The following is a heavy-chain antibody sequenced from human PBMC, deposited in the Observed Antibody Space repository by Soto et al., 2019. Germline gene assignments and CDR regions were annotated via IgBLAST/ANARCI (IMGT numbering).Heavy chain of an antibody. V-gene: IGHV3-30*18. D-gene: IGHD4-17*01. CDR1: GFTFSSYV. J-gene: IGHJ6*02. CDR2: ISYDGSNK. Sequence: QVQLVESGGGVVQPGRSLRLSCAASGFTFSSYVMHWVRQAPGKGPEWVAVISYDGSNKYYPDSVKGRFTISRDNSXNXLXXQMNSLRAEDTAVYYCAKDLGYGDYAEISYYAMDVWGQGTTVTVSS. CDR3: AKDLGYGDYAEISYYAMDV.